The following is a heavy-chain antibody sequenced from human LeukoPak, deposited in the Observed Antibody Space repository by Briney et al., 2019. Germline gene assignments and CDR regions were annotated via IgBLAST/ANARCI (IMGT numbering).Heavy chain of an antibody. Sequence: ASVEVSCKASGYTFTGYYMHWVRQAPGQGLEWMGWINPNSGGTNYAQKFQGRVTMTRDTSINTAYMDLSRLRSDDTAVYYCARGDYDILTGWPYWGQGTLVTVSS. CDR3: ARGDYDILTGWPY. CDR2: INPNSGGT. D-gene: IGHD3-9*01. J-gene: IGHJ4*02. V-gene: IGHV1-2*02. CDR1: GYTFTGYY.